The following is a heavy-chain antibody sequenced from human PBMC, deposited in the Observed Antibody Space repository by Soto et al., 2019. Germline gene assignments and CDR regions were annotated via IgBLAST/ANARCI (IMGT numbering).Heavy chain of an antibody. CDR2: TSYDGNNK. J-gene: IGHJ4*02. CDR3: ARWGTTGGFDL. CDR1: GFRFKSFV. Sequence: QVQLVESGGGVVQPGTSLRLSCAASGFRFKSFVMHWVRQAPGKGLEWVAFTSYDGNNKDYGDSVKGRFTVSRDNSQNTLHLQLDFLLPEDTAIYYCARWGTTGGFDLWGQGTLVSVSS. V-gene: IGHV3-30*19. D-gene: IGHD3-16*01.